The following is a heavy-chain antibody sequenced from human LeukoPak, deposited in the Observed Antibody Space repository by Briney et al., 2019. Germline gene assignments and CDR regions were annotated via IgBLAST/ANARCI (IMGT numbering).Heavy chain of an antibody. CDR1: GGSFSGYY. D-gene: IGHD1-26*01. V-gene: IGHV4-34*01. CDR3: AREYPKGGSYWFDP. CDR2: INHSGST. Sequence: SETLSLTCAVYGGSFSGYYWSWIRQPPGKGLEWIGEINHSGSTNYNPSLKSRVTISVDTSKNQFSLKLSSVTAADTAVYYCAREYPKGGSYWFDPWGQGTLVTVSS. J-gene: IGHJ5*02.